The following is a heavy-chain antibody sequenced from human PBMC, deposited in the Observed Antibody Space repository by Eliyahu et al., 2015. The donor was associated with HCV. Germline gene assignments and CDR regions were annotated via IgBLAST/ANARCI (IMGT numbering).Heavy chain of an antibody. Sequence: QITLKESGPTLVKPTQTLTLTCTFSGFSLSTSGVGVGWIRQPPGKALEWLALIYWDDDKRYSPSLKSRLTITKDTSKNQVVLTMTNMDPVDTATYYCAHSQSITIFGVVISDAFDIWGQGTMVTVSS. D-gene: IGHD3-3*01. V-gene: IGHV2-5*02. J-gene: IGHJ3*02. CDR3: AHSQSITIFGVVISDAFDI. CDR1: GFSLSTSGVG. CDR2: IYWDDDK.